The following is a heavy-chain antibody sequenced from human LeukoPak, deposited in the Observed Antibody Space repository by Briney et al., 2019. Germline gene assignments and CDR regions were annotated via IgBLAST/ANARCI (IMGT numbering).Heavy chain of an antibody. Sequence: GASVKVSCKASGYTFTSYGISWVRQAPGQGLEWMGWISAYNGNTNYAQKLQGRVTMTTDTSTSTAYMELRSLRSDDTAVYYCARDARPVDYCGSGSLDWFDPWGQGTLVTVSS. V-gene: IGHV1-18*01. J-gene: IGHJ5*02. CDR3: ARDARPVDYCGSGSLDWFDP. CDR2: ISAYNGNT. CDR1: GYTFTSYG. D-gene: IGHD3-10*01.